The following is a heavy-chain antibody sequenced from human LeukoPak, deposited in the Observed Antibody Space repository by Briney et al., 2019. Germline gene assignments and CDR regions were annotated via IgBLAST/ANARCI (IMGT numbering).Heavy chain of an antibody. Sequence: PGGSLRLSCAASTFTFSSYSMNWVRQAPGKGLEWVSSISTSSSTIYYADSVKGRFTISRDNAKNSLYLQMNSLRAEDTAVYYCARVVDTAMVFGYWGQGTLVTVSS. CDR2: ISTSSSTI. CDR3: ARVVDTAMVFGY. D-gene: IGHD5-18*01. V-gene: IGHV3-21*01. CDR1: TFTFSSYS. J-gene: IGHJ4*02.